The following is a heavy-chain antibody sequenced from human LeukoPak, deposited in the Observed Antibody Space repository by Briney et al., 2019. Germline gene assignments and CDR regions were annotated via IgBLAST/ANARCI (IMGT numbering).Heavy chain of an antibody. V-gene: IGHV3-23*01. D-gene: IGHD6-13*01. CDR2: ISGSGGTT. CDR1: GFTFSNAW. Sequence: GGSLRLSCAASGFTFSNAWMSWVRQAPGKGLEWVSGISGSGGTTYYADSVKGRFTISRDNSKNTLYLQMNYLRAEDTALYYCAKNIAAPTTPFDYWGQGTLVTVSS. J-gene: IGHJ4*02. CDR3: AKNIAAPTTPFDY.